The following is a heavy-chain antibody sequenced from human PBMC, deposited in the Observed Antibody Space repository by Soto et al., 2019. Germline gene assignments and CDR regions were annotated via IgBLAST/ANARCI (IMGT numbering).Heavy chain of an antibody. D-gene: IGHD5-12*01. CDR1: GFTFSNYA. Sequence: SLRLSCAASGFTFSNYAMHWVRQAPGKGLEWVTLISYDGSNKYYADSVKGRFTISRDRSKNTLFLHMSSLRGEDSAGYYCARARISDSGYHSPVDSWGQGTQVAVSS. CDR3: ARARISDSGYHSPVDS. V-gene: IGHV3-30-3*01. CDR2: ISYDGSNK. J-gene: IGHJ4*02.